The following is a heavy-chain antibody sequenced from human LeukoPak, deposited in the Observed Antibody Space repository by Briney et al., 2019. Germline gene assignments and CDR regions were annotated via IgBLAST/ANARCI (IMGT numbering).Heavy chain of an antibody. CDR3: ARMQGGWFDS. J-gene: IGHJ5*01. Sequence: GGSLRLSCAASGFTFSSSAMSWVRQAPGKGLEWVSSISGSGSGGSTYYADSVKGRFTISRDNAKNSLYLQMNSLRAEDTAVYYCARMQGGWFDSWGQGTLVTVSS. CDR1: GFTFSSSA. CDR2: ISGSGSGGST. V-gene: IGHV3-23*01.